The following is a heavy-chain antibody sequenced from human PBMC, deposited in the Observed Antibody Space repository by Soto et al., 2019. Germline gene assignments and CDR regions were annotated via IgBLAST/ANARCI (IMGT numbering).Heavy chain of an antibody. CDR3: ARGGYCISNSCYVFDY. D-gene: IGHD2-2*01. V-gene: IGHV1-69*12. CDR1: GGTFSSYA. Sequence: QVQLVQAGAEVRKPGSSVKVSCKASGGTFSSYAINWVRQAPGQGLEWMGGIIPIFGTANYAQKFQGRVSITADESTSTACRELSSLSSEDTAVYYCARGGYCISNSCYVFDYWGQGTLVTVSS. CDR2: IIPIFGTA. J-gene: IGHJ4*02.